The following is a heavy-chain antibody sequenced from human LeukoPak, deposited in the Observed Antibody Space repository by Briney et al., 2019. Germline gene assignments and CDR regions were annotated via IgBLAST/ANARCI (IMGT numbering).Heavy chain of an antibody. D-gene: IGHD3-22*01. J-gene: IGHJ4*02. V-gene: IGHV3-23*01. CDR2: ISVSGNT. CDR3: TTDYYDSSGYDDY. CDR1: GFTLSSYA. Sequence: GGSLRLSCAASGFTLSSYAMSWVRQGPGKGLEWVSAISVSGNTYHADSVKGRFTISRDSSKNTLYLQMNSLKTEDTAVYYCTTDYYDSSGYDDYWGQGTLVTVSS.